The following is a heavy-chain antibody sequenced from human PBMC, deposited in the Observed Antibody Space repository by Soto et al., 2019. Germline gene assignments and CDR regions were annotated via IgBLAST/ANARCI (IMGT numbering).Heavy chain of an antibody. CDR2: MNPNSGNT. V-gene: IGHV1-8*01. CDR1: GYTFTSYD. Sequence: QVQLVQSGAEVKKPGASVKVSCKASGYTFTSYDINWVRQATGQGLEWMGWMNPNSGNTGYAQKFQGRVTMTRNTSISTAYMELSSLRSEDTAVYYCARSDVGESGYSSYYYGMDVWGQGTTVTVSS. J-gene: IGHJ6*02. CDR3: ARSDVGESGYSSYYYGMDV. D-gene: IGHD3-16*01.